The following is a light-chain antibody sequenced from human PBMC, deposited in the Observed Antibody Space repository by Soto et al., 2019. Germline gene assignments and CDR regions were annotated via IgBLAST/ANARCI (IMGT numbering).Light chain of an antibody. V-gene: IGKV3D-15*01. Sequence: DIVMTQSPATLSVSPGERATLSCRASQSVSSNLAWYQQKPGQAPRLLIYGASTRATGIPARFSGSGSGTEFTLTISSLQSEDFAVYYCQQYINWPISFGQGTRLENK. CDR1: QSVSSN. CDR3: QQYINWPIS. CDR2: GAS. J-gene: IGKJ5*01.